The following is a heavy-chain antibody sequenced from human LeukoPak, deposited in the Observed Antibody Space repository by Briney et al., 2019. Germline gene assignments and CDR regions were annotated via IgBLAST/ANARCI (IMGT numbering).Heavy chain of an antibody. CDR2: ISGSGGST. Sequence: PGGSLTLSCAASGFTFSSYAMSWVRQAPGKGLEWVSAISGSGGSTYYADSVKGRFTISRDNSKNTLYLQMNSLRAEDTAVYYCAKDTSEMGGYSYADAFDIWGQGTMVTVSS. CDR3: AKDTSEMGGYSYADAFDI. CDR1: GFTFSSYA. D-gene: IGHD5-18*01. J-gene: IGHJ3*02. V-gene: IGHV3-23*01.